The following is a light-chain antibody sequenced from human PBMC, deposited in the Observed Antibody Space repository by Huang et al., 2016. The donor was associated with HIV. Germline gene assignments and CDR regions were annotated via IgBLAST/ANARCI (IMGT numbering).Light chain of an antibody. CDR1: QSVFSTSTHKDY. CDR3: QQYYASPQT. CDR2: WPS. J-gene: IGKJ1*01. Sequence: DIVMAQSPVSLAVSLGERATLTCRSSQSVFSTSTHKDYLARFQQKPGQPPKLLLFWPSTREFGVPDRFSGSGSGTHFTLTIANLEADDAAIYYCQQYYASPQTFGQGTRV. V-gene: IGKV4-1*01.